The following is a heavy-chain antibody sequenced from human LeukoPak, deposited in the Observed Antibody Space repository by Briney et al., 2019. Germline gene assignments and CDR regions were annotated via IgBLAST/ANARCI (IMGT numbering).Heavy chain of an antibody. CDR2: INPNSGGT. CDR1: GYTFTGYY. Sequence: GASVKVSCKASGYTFTGYYMHWVRQAPGQGLEWMGWINPNSGGTNYAQKFQGRVTMTRDTSISTAYMELSRLRSDDTAVYYCARNSGWHQTGIDYWGQGTLVTVSS. D-gene: IGHD6-19*01. V-gene: IGHV1-2*02. CDR3: ARNSGWHQTGIDY. J-gene: IGHJ4*02.